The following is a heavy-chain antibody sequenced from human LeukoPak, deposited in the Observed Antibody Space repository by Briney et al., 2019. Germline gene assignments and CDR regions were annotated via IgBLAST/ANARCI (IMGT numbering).Heavy chain of an antibody. Sequence: SETLSLTCSVFGGSISSYYWSWIRQPPGKGLEWIGYIYYSGSTNYNPSLKSRVTFSVDTSKNQFSLKLNSVTAADTAVYYCARGGDYGDLRYFDYWGQGTLVTVSS. CDR3: ARGGDYGDLRYFDY. J-gene: IGHJ4*02. V-gene: IGHV4-59*01. CDR1: GGSISSYY. D-gene: IGHD4-17*01. CDR2: IYYSGST.